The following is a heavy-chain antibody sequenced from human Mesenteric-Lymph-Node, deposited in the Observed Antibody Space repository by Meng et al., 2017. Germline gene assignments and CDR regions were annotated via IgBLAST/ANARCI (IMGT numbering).Heavy chain of an antibody. V-gene: IGHV4-38-2*02. D-gene: IGHD2-15*01. CDR1: GCSISSGYY. Sequence: SETLSLTCPVSGCSISSGYYWGWIRQPPGKGLEWIGSIYHSGSTYYNPSLKSRVTISVDTSKNQFSLKLSSVTAADTAVYYCARDIVVVVAATLPDAFDIWGQGTMVTVSS. J-gene: IGHJ3*02. CDR3: ARDIVVVVAATLPDAFDI. CDR2: IYHSGST.